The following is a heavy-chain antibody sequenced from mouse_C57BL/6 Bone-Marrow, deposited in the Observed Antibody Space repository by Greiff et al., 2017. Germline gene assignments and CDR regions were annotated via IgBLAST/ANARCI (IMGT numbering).Heavy chain of an antibody. CDR3: ARYANYYAMDY. CDR1: GYTFTDYY. CDR2: INPYNGGT. Sequence: VQLQQSGPVLVKPGASVKMSCKASGYTFTDYYMNWVKQSHGKSLEWIGVINPYNGGTSYNQKFKGKATLTVDKSSSTAYMELNSLTSEDSAVYDCARYANYYAMDYWGQGTSVTVSS. J-gene: IGHJ4*01. V-gene: IGHV1-19*01.